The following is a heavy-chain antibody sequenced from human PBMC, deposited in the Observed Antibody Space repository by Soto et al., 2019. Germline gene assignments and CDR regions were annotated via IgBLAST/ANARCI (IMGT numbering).Heavy chain of an antibody. CDR3: ARDPNYDILTAYYGMDV. V-gene: IGHV3-30*03. CDR1: GFTFSSYG. Sequence: GGSLRLSCAASGFTFSSYGMHWVRQAPGKGLEWVAVISYDGSNEHYGDSVKGRFTISRDNSKNTLYLEMNSLRTEDTAVYYCARDPNYDILTAYYGMDVWGQGTTVTVSS. D-gene: IGHD3-9*01. J-gene: IGHJ6*02. CDR2: ISYDGSNE.